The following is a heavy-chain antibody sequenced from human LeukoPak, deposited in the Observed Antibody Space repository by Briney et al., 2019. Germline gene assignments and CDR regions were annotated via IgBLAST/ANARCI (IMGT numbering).Heavy chain of an antibody. Sequence: GGSLRLSCAASGFTFSSYAMSWVRQAPGKGLEWVSAISGSGGSTYYADSVKGRLTISRDNSNNTLYLQMNSLRAEDTAVYYCAKDRLAVAGVADYWGQGTLVTVSS. D-gene: IGHD6-19*01. J-gene: IGHJ4*02. CDR2: ISGSGGST. CDR3: AKDRLAVAGVADY. CDR1: GFTFSSYA. V-gene: IGHV3-23*01.